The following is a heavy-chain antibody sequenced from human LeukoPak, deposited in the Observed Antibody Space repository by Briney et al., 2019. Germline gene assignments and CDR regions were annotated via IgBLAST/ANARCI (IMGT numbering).Heavy chain of an antibody. J-gene: IGHJ4*02. CDR3: ARAFHYYGSGSYYNPFDY. CDR2: IYYSGST. Sequence: SETLSLTCTVSGGSISSYYWSWIRQPPGKGLEWIGYIYYSGSTNYNPSLKSRVTISVDTSKNQFSLKLSSVTAADTAVYYCARAFHYYGSGSYYNPFDYWGQGTLVTVSS. V-gene: IGHV4-59*08. D-gene: IGHD3-10*01. CDR1: GGSISSYY.